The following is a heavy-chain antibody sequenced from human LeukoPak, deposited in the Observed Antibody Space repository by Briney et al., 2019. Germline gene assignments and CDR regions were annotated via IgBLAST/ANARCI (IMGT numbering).Heavy chain of an antibody. CDR1: EFSVGSNY. CDR3: ARVGKAYSSGWYEEIDSFDY. J-gene: IGHJ4*02. V-gene: IGHV3-48*03. CDR2: ISSSGSTI. D-gene: IGHD6-19*01. Sequence: QSGGSLRLSCAASEFSVGSNYMTWVRQAPGKGLEWVSYISSSGSTIYYADSVKGRFTISRDNAKNSLYLQMNSLRAEDTAVYYCARVGKAYSSGWYEEIDSFDYWGQGTLVTVSS.